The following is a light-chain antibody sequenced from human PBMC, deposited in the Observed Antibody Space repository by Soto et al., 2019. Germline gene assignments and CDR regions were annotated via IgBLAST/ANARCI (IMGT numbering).Light chain of an antibody. Sequence: QAVLTQTPSVSGAPGQKITMSCTGSSSNIGAGYDVHWYQQVPGAAPRLLIYADNNRPSGVPDRFSASKSGTSASLAITGLQGDDEANYYCQFYDTSLSGVIFGAGIKVTVL. CDR3: QFYDTSLSGVI. V-gene: IGLV1-40*01. J-gene: IGLJ2*01. CDR1: SSNIGAGYD. CDR2: ADN.